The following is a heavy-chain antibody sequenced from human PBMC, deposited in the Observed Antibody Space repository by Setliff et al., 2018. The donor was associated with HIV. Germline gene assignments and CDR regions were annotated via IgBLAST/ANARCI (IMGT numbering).Heavy chain of an antibody. CDR2: ISHSGST. D-gene: IGHD6-13*01. CDR3: VASSSWSCRLNY. V-gene: IGHV4-34*01. Sequence: SETLSLTCAVYGGPSSGYWSWVRQSPGKGLEWIGEISHSGSTNYNLSLKSRAAISADTSKKQFSPKLTSVTAADTGIYYCVASSSWSCRLNYWGQGTQVTVS. J-gene: IGHJ4*02. CDR1: GGPSSGY.